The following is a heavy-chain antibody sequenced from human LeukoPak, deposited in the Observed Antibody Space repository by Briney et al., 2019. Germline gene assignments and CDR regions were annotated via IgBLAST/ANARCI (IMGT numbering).Heavy chain of an antibody. CDR3: AKDMDPYYFDY. J-gene: IGHJ4*02. D-gene: IGHD3-10*01. CDR2: ISGSGGST. Sequence: GASLRLSCAASGFTFSSYAMSWVRQAPGKGLEWVSAISGSGGSTYYADSVRGRFTISRDNSKNTLYLQMNSLRAEDTAVYYCAKDMDPYYFDYWGQGTLVTVSS. CDR1: GFTFSSYA. V-gene: IGHV3-23*01.